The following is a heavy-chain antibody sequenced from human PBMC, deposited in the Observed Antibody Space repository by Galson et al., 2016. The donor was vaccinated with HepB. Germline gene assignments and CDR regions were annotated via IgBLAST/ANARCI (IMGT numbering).Heavy chain of an antibody. CDR1: GFNFSNFA. V-gene: IGHV3-23*01. Sequence: SLRLSCAASGFNFSNFAMTWVRQAPGKGLEWVSGIGHSGGTTYYAPSVGGRSTISRDNSKNSLYLQMTSLRADDSAFYYCAKMPVTGSLYFFDNWGRGTLVAVSS. CDR2: IGHSGGTT. J-gene: IGHJ4*02. CDR3: AKMPVTGSLYFFDN. D-gene: IGHD6-19*01.